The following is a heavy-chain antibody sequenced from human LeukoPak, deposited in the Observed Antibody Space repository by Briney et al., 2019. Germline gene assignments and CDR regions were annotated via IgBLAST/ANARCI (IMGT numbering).Heavy chain of an antibody. V-gene: IGHV3-21*01. CDR3: ARDPEYSSSSREFDY. D-gene: IGHD6-6*01. Sequence: GGSLRLSCAASGFTFSSYSMNWVRQAPGKGLERVSSISSGSSYIYYADSVKGRFTISRDNAKNSLYLQMNSLRAEDTAVYYCARDPEYSSSSREFDYWGQGTLVTVSS. CDR1: GFTFSSYS. J-gene: IGHJ4*02. CDR2: ISSGSSYI.